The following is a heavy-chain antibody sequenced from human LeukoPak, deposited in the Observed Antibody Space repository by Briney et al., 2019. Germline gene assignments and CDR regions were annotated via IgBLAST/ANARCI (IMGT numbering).Heavy chain of an antibody. CDR3: ARDRLKEAEQQLVPWDAFDI. CDR2: ISYDGSNK. Sequence: PGGSLRLSCAASGFTFSTYTMHWVRQASGKGLEWVAVISYDGSNKYYADSVKGRFTISRDNSKNTLYLQMNSLRAEDTAVYYCARDRLKEAEQQLVPWDAFDIWGQGTMVTVSS. V-gene: IGHV3-30-3*01. D-gene: IGHD6-13*01. CDR1: GFTFSTYT. J-gene: IGHJ3*02.